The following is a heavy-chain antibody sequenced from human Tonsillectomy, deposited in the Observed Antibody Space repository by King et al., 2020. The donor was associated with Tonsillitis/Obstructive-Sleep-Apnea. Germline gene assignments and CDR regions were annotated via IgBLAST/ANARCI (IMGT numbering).Heavy chain of an antibody. CDR2: GNTGNGNT. CDR1: GYTFTNYA. D-gene: IGHD5-12*01. V-gene: IGHV1-3*04. Sequence: VQLVQSGTEVKNPGASVKLSCKASGYTFTNYAIHWVRQAPGQRLEWMGWGNTGNGNTKYSQNFQGRVTITRDTSATTAYMELSSLRSEDTAVYYCARDPNSGFLNYWGQGTLVTVSS. J-gene: IGHJ4*02. CDR3: ARDPNSGFLNY.